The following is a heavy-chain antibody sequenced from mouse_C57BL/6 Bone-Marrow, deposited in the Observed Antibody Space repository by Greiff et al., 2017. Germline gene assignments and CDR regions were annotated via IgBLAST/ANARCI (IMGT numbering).Heavy chain of an antibody. J-gene: IGHJ4*01. Sequence: QVQLKESGPGLVAPSQSLSITCTVSGFSLTSYGVHWVRQPPGKGLEWLVVIWSDGSTTYNSALKSRLSISKDNSKSQVFLKMNSLQTDDTAMYYCARQGMSTTLYYYAMDYWGQGTSVTVSS. V-gene: IGHV2-6-1*01. CDR2: IWSDGST. CDR1: GFSLTSYG. CDR3: ARQGMSTTLYYYAMDY. D-gene: IGHD2-4*01.